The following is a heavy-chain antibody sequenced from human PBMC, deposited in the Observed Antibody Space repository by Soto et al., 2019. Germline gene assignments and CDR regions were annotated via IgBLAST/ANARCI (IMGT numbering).Heavy chain of an antibody. CDR1: GFTLSSYA. CDR2: ISGSGGST. D-gene: IGHD5-12*01. Sequence: PGGSLRLSCAASGFTLSSYAMSWVRQPPGKGLEWVSAISGSGGSTYYADSVKGRFTISRDNSKNTLYLQMNSLRAEDTAVYYCAPDSGYDWPDWFDPWGQGTLVTVSS. CDR3: APDSGYDWPDWFDP. J-gene: IGHJ5*02. V-gene: IGHV3-23*01.